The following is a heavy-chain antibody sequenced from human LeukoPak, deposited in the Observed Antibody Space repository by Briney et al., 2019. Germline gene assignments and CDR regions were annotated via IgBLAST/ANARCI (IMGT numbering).Heavy chain of an antibody. CDR1: GGSISSSSYY. CDR2: IYYSGST. CDR3: ARPDSSGYYYDAFDI. J-gene: IGHJ3*02. D-gene: IGHD3-22*01. Sequence: ASETLSLTCTVSGGSISSSSYYWGWIRQPPGKGLEWIGSIYYSGSTYYNPSLKSRVTISVDTSKIQFSLKLSSVTAADTAVYYCARPDSSGYYYDAFDIWGQGTMVTVSS. V-gene: IGHV4-39*01.